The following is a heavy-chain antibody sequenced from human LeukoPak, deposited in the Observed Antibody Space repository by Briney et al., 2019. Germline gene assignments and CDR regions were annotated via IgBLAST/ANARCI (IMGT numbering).Heavy chain of an antibody. CDR3: ARAGSGSWSSQTLKYNWFDP. V-gene: IGHV4-34*01. Sequence: SETLSLTCAVYGGSFSGYYWSWIRQPPGKGLEWIGEINHSGSTNYNPSLKSRVTMSVDTSKNQFSLKLSSVTAADPAVYYCARAGSGSWSSQTLKYNWFDPWGQGTLVTVSS. CDR1: GGSFSGYY. J-gene: IGHJ5*02. CDR2: INHSGST. D-gene: IGHD3-10*01.